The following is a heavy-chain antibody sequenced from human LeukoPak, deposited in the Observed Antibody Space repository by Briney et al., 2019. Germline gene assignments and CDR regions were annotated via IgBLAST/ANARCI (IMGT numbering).Heavy chain of an antibody. CDR3: ARVLRAASWRSYDY. Sequence: SETLSLTCTVSGDSVSNSLYYWSWIRQPPGKGLEWIGYIYYNGGTNYNPSLKSRVTISIDTSTNQFSLRLNSMTAADTAVYYCARVLRAASWRSYDYWGQGSLVTVST. CDR1: GDSVSNSLYY. J-gene: IGHJ4*02. D-gene: IGHD5-18*01. CDR2: IYYNGGT. V-gene: IGHV4-61*01.